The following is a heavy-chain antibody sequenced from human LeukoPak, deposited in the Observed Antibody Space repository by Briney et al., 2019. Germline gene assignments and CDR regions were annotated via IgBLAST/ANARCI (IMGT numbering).Heavy chain of an antibody. CDR3: ARRLTQYDCFDP. CDR2: TYYRSTWYN. CDR1: GDSVSSNSVT. V-gene: IGHV6-1*01. Sequence: SRTLSLTCAISGDSVSSNSVTWNWIKQSPSRGLEWLGRTYYRSTWYNDYAVSVRGRITVNPDTSKNQFSLHLNSVTPEDTAVYYCARRLTQYDCFDPWGQGILVTVSS. J-gene: IGHJ5*02. D-gene: IGHD2-2*01.